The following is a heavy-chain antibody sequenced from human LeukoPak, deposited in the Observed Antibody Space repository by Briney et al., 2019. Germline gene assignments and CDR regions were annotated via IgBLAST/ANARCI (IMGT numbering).Heavy chain of an antibody. CDR2: IYYSGST. V-gene: IGHV4-59*01. CDR1: GGSISSYY. Sequence: SETLSLTCTVSGGSISSYYWSWIRQPPGKGLEWIGYIYYSGSTNYNPSHKSRVTISVDTSKNQFSLKLSSVTAADTAVYYCARQNDDYGSGSYWFDPWGQGTLVTVSS. J-gene: IGHJ5*02. D-gene: IGHD3-10*01. CDR3: ARQNDDYGSGSYWFDP.